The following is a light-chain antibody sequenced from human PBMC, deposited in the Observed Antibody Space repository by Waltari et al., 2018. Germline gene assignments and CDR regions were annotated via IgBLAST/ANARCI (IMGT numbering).Light chain of an antibody. CDR2: GID. J-gene: IGLJ2*01. CDR3: QSYDVSLSVV. V-gene: IGLV1-40*01. Sequence: QSVLTQPPSVSGAPGQRVTISCTGSGSNLGAGSDVHWYRQLPGKAPTRLIYGIDTRPPGVPDRFSGSQYGTSASLAIAGLQADDEGDYYCQSYDVSLSVVFGGGTKLTVL. CDR1: GSNLGAGSD.